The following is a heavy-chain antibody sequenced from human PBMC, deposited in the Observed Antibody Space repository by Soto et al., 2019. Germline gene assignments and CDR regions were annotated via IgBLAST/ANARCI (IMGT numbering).Heavy chain of an antibody. Sequence: QVQLQESGPGLVKPSQTLSLTCTVSGGSISSGDYYWSWIRQPPGKGLEWIGYIYYSGSTYYNPSLKGGVTTSVDSSKNQFSLKLSSVTAADTAVYYCARERGPTVTTYYYGMDVWGQGTTVTVSS. V-gene: IGHV4-30-4*01. CDR1: GGSISSGDYY. J-gene: IGHJ6*02. CDR2: IYYSGST. CDR3: ARERGPTVTTYYYGMDV. D-gene: IGHD4-17*01.